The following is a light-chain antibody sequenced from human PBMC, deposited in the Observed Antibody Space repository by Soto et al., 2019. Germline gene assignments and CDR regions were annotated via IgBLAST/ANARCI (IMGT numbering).Light chain of an antibody. CDR2: AVT. V-gene: IGLV2-8*01. CDR3: SSHAGNNNCV. CDR1: SSDVGGQNY. J-gene: IGLJ1*01. Sequence: QSVLTQPPSASGSPGQSVAISCTGTSSDVGGQNYVSWYQQHPGKAPKLIIYAVTERPSGVPDRFSGSKSGNTASLTVSGLQTEDEADYYCSSHAGNNNCVFGTGTKVTVL.